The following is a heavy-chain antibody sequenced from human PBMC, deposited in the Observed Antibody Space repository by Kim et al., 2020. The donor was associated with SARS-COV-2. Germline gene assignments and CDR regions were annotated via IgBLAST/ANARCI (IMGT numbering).Heavy chain of an antibody. D-gene: IGHD1-1*01. V-gene: IGHV4-59*08. CDR3: ARHRTEYNWNDVPAFDI. J-gene: IGHJ3*02. Sequence: SETLSLTCTVSGGSISSYYWSWIRQPPGKGLEWIGYIYYSGSTNYNPSLKSRVTISVDTSKNKFSLKLSSVTAADTAVYYCARHRTEYNWNDVPAFDIWGQGTMVTVSS. CDR1: GGSISSYY. CDR2: IYYSGST.